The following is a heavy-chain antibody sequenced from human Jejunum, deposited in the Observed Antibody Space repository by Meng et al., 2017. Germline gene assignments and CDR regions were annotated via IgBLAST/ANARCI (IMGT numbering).Heavy chain of an antibody. Sequence: GESLKISCAASGFTFSSYWMNWVRQAPGKGLEWVVNITQDGSDKYYVDSVKGRFTISRDNAKNSLYLQMNRLRAEDTAVYYCATSADASSVYRAFDIWGQGTMVTVSS. CDR1: GFTFSSYW. D-gene: IGHD5/OR15-5a*01. CDR3: ATSADASSVYRAFDI. V-gene: IGHV3-7*01. J-gene: IGHJ3*02. CDR2: ITQDGSDK.